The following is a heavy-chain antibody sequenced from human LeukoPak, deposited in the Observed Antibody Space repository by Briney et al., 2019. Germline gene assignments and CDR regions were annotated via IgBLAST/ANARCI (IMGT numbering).Heavy chain of an antibody. CDR2: SYYSGST. D-gene: IGHD3-3*01. V-gene: IGHV4-39*01. Sequence: SETLSLTCTVSGGSLSSSDYYWRWIRQPPGKGLEWIGSSYYSGSTYYNPSLESRVTISVDTSNNQFALKLYSVTASDTAVYYCARHYDFWSGYLDYWGQGTLVTVSS. CDR3: ARHYDFWSGYLDY. J-gene: IGHJ4*02. CDR1: GGSLSSSDYY.